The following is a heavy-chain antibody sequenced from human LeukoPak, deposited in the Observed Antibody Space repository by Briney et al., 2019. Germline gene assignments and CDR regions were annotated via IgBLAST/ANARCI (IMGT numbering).Heavy chain of an antibody. J-gene: IGHJ4*02. CDR1: GFTFSSYG. CDR2: ISGSGDTT. CDR3: ANLRKSLWIPEFDY. D-gene: IGHD1-1*01. V-gene: IGHV3-23*01. Sequence: PGGSLRLSCAASGFTFSSYGMHWVRQAPGKGLEWVSLISGSGDTTYYADSVKGRFTISRDNSKNTLYLQMNSLRAEDTAVYYCANLRKSLWIPEFDYWGQGTLVTVSS.